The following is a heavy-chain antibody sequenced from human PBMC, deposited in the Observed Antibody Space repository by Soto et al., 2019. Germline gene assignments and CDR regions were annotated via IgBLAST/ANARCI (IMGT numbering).Heavy chain of an antibody. CDR3: ARVPEGFGELYFDY. Sequence: PSETLSLTCPVSGGSISSGGYSWSWIRQPPGKGLEWIGYIYHSGSTYYNPSLKSRVTISVDRSKNQFSLKLSSVTAADTAVYYCARVPEGFGELYFDYWGQGTLVTISS. CDR1: GGSISSGGYS. D-gene: IGHD3-10*01. J-gene: IGHJ4*02. V-gene: IGHV4-30-2*01. CDR2: IYHSGST.